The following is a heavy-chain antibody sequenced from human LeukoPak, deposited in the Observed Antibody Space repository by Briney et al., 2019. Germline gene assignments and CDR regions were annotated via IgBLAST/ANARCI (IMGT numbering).Heavy chain of an antibody. D-gene: IGHD3-22*01. Sequence: GGSLRLCWAPTRVTVCSWSRNSARQAPGKGLEWVANIKQDGSEKYYVDSVKGRFTISRDNAKNSLYLQMNSLRAEDTAVCYCARVKLSLGRNYDSSGPGGYWGQGTLVTVSS. CDR3: ARVKLSLGRNYDSSGPGGY. CDR1: RVTVCSWS. V-gene: IGHV3-7*01. CDR2: IKQDGSEK. J-gene: IGHJ4*02.